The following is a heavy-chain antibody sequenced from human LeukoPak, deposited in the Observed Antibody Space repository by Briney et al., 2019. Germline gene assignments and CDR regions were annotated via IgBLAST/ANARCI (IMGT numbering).Heavy chain of an antibody. D-gene: IGHD3-3*01. J-gene: IGHJ4*02. V-gene: IGHV1-24*01. CDR1: GYTLTELS. CDR2: FDPEDGET. Sequence: ASVKVSCKVSGYTLTELSMHWVRQAPGKGLEWMGGFDPEDGETIYAQKFQGRVTMTEDTSTDTAYMELSSLRSEDTALDCCATGAPPGDFWSGGLDYWGQGTRVTVSS. CDR3: ATGAPPGDFWSGGLDY.